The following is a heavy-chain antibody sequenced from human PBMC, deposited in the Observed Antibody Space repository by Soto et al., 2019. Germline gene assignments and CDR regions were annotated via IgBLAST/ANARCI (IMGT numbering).Heavy chain of an antibody. V-gene: IGHV3-7*01. CDR1: GFTFSSYW. J-gene: IGHJ4*02. CDR2: IKQDGSEK. CDR3: ARDPDCSGGSCPPSFFDY. D-gene: IGHD2-15*01. Sequence: GGSLRLSCAASGFTFSSYWMSWVRQAPGKGLEWVANIKQDGSEKYYVDSVKGRFTISRDNAKNSLYLQMNSLRAEDTAVYYCARDPDCSGGSCPPSFFDYWGQGTLVTVSS.